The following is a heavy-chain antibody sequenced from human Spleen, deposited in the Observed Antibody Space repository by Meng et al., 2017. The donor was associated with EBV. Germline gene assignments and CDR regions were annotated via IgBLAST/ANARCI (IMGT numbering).Heavy chain of an antibody. V-gene: IGHV3-74*01. J-gene: IGHJ4*02. CDR3: SRDLAGSYDD. Sequence: GQLVGPGGGLVKPGGSLRLSCAASGFSLSDYYMGWIRQAPGKGLLWVSRTNEDGGITTYADSVRGRFLISRDNTKNTLYLQMNSLRVEDTAVYFCSRDLAGSYDDWGQGTLVTVSS. CDR2: TNEDGGIT. CDR1: GFSLSDYY. D-gene: IGHD6-25*01.